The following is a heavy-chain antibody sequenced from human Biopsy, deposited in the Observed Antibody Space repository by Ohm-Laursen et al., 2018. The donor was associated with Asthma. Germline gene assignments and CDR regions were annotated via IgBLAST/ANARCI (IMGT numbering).Heavy chain of an antibody. CDR3: ATFPYGDYLPLDY. V-gene: IGHV3-11*01. CDR2: ISSRGSNL. J-gene: IGHJ4*02. D-gene: IGHD4-17*01. Sequence: SLRLSCAASGFSFSDYYMMWIRQAPGKGLEWVAYISSRGSNLYYADSVKGRFTISRDNPKKSVYLQLDSLRVEDTAVYYCATFPYGDYLPLDYWGQGTLVTVSS. CDR1: GFSFSDYY.